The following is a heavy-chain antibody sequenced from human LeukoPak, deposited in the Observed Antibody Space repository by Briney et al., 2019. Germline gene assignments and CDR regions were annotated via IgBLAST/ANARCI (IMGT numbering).Heavy chain of an antibody. V-gene: IGHV4-4*07. J-gene: IGHJ4*02. CDR2: IYTSGST. Sequence: PSETLSLTCTVSGGSFSGYCWSWIRQPAGKGLEWIGRIYTSGSTNYNPSLKSRVTMSVDTSKNQFSLKLSSVTAADTAVYYCARLFMSSGWYYFDYWGPGTLVTVSS. D-gene: IGHD6-19*01. CDR3: ARLFMSSGWYYFDY. CDR1: GGSFSGYC.